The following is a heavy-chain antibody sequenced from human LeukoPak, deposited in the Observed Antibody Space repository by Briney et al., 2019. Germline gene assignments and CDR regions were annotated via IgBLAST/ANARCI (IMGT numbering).Heavy chain of an antibody. CDR1: GFTFSSYA. V-gene: IGHV3-23*01. CDR2: ISATGGST. CDR3: AKQKYCSGGSCYYFDY. J-gene: IGHJ4*02. D-gene: IGHD2-15*01. Sequence: QPGGSLRLSCAASGFTFSSYAMSWGRQAPGRGLEWVSGISATGGSTYYADSVKGRFTISRDNSKNTLYLQMSSLRAEDTAVYYCAKQKYCSGGSCYYFDYWGQGTLVTVSS.